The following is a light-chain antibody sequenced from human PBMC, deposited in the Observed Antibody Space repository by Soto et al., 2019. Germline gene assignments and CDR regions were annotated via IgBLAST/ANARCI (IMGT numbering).Light chain of an antibody. Sequence: QSVLTQPPSASGAPGQTVTISCTGSSSNIGAGYDVHWYQQLPGTAPKLLIYSDSHRPSGVPDRFSGSKSGTSASLAITGLQAEDEADYYCQSYDNSLSGSLFGTGTKVTVL. CDR2: SDS. CDR1: SSNIGAGYD. J-gene: IGLJ1*01. V-gene: IGLV1-40*01. CDR3: QSYDNSLSGSL.